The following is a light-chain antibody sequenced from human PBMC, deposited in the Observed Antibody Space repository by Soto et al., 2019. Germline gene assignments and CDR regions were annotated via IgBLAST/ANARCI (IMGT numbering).Light chain of an antibody. V-gene: IGKV1-5*03. CDR3: QHYNSYSEA. J-gene: IGKJ1*01. Sequence: DIQMTQSPSTLSGSVGARVTITCRASQTISSWLAWYQQKPEKAPKLLIHKASTLKSGVPSRFSGSGSGTEFTLTISSLQPDDFATYYCQHYNSYSEAFGQGTKVDIK. CDR1: QTISSW. CDR2: KAS.